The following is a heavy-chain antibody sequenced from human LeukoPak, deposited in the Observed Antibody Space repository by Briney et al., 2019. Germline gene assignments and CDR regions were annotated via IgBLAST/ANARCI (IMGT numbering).Heavy chain of an antibody. J-gene: IGHJ2*01. CDR3: ARVRRYYDSSGEPDWYFDL. CDR1: GDSVSSNSAA. V-gene: IGHV6-1*01. D-gene: IGHD3-22*01. Sequence: SQTLSLTCAISGDSVSSNSAAWNWIRQSPSRGLEWLGRTYYRSKWYNDYAVSVKSRITINPDTSKNQFSLQLNFVTPEDTAVYYCARVRRYYDSSGEPDWYFDLWGRDTLVTVSS. CDR2: TYYRSKWYN.